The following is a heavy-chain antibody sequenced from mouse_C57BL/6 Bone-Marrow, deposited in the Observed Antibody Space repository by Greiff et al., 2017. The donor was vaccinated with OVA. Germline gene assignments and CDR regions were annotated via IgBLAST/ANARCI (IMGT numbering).Heavy chain of an antibody. D-gene: IGHD2-3*01. V-gene: IGHV1-61*01. CDR1: GYTFTSYW. J-gene: IGHJ3*01. CDR2: IYPSDSET. Sequence: QVQLQQPGAELVRPGSSVKLSCKASGYTFTSYWMDWVKQRPGQGLEWIGNIYPSDSETHYNQKFKDKATLTVDKSSSTAYMQLSSLTAEDSAVYYGERGGYYEAYGGQGTGVTVSA. CDR3: ERGGYYEAY.